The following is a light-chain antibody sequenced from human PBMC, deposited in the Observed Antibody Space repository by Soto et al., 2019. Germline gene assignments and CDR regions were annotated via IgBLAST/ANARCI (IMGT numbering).Light chain of an antibody. Sequence: EIVLTQSPGTLSLSPGERATLSCRAGQSVNSNYLAWYQQRPGQAPRLLRYDASSRATGIPDRFSGSGSGTDFTLAISRLEPEDFAVYYCQQYGSSPYTFGQGTKLEIK. CDR3: QQYGSSPYT. V-gene: IGKV3-20*01. J-gene: IGKJ2*01. CDR1: QSVNSNY. CDR2: DAS.